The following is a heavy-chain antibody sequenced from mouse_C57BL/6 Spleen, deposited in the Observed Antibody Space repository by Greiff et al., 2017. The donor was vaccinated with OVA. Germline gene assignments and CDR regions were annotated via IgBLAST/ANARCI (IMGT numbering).Heavy chain of an antibody. Sequence: QVQLQQPGAELVKPGASVKLSCKASGYTFTSYWMHWVKQRPGQGLEWIGMIHPNSGSTNYNEKFKSKATLTVDKSSSTAYMQLSSLTSEDSAVYYCAKDMEGYYGSSLDYWGQGTTLTVSS. CDR2: IHPNSGST. CDR1: GYTFTSYW. CDR3: AKDMEGYYGSSLDY. D-gene: IGHD1-1*01. V-gene: IGHV1-64*01. J-gene: IGHJ2*01.